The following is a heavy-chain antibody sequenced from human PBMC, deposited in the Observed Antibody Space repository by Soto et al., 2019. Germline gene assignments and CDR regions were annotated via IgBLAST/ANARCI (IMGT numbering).Heavy chain of an antibody. Sequence: EVQLVESGGGLVQPGRSLRLSCAASGFTFDDYAMHWVRQAPGKGLEWVSGISWNSGSIGYADSVKGRFTISRGNAKNSLYLQMNSLRAEDTALYYCAKGVDFGVVKGWFDPWGQGTLVTVSS. CDR1: GFTFDDYA. CDR2: ISWNSGSI. D-gene: IGHD3-3*01. J-gene: IGHJ5*02. CDR3: AKGVDFGVVKGWFDP. V-gene: IGHV3-9*01.